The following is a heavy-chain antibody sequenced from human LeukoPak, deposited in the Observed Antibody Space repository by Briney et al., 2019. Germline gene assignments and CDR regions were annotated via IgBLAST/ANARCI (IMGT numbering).Heavy chain of an antibody. CDR3: ARGHSGWYYFDY. V-gene: IGHV4-59*01. CDR2: IYYSGST. J-gene: IGHJ4*02. CDR1: GGSISSYY. D-gene: IGHD6-19*01. Sequence: SETLSLTCTVSGGSISSYYWSWIRQPPGKGLEWIGYIYYSGSTNYNPSLKSRVTISVDTSKNQFSLKLSSVTAADTAVYYCARGHSGWYYFDYWGQGTLDTVSS.